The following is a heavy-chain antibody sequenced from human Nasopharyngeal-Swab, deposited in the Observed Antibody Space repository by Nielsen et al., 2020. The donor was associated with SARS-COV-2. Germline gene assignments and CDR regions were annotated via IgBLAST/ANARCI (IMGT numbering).Heavy chain of an antibody. CDR3: ARDRSPLRGRATGDYFDY. J-gene: IGHJ4*02. CDR1: GFTFSDYY. CDR2: ISSSSSTI. Sequence: GESLKISCAASGFTFSDYYMNWVRQAPGKGLEWVSYISSSSSTIYYADSVKGRFTISRDNAKNSLYLQMNSLRDEDTAVYYCARDRSPLRGRATGDYFDYWGQGTLVTVSS. D-gene: IGHD1-26*01. V-gene: IGHV3-48*02.